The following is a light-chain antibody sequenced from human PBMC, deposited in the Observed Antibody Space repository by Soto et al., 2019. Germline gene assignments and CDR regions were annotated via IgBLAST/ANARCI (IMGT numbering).Light chain of an antibody. CDR2: GAS. J-gene: IGKJ1*01. V-gene: IGKV3-20*01. CDR1: QSVINSF. CDR3: QQYGSSPWT. Sequence: IVLTQCPGTLSLSPRERATLSSRASQSVINSFLAWYQQKPGQAPRLLIYGASTRATGIPDRFSGSGSATDFILTIRRLEPEEFALYDCQQYGSSPWTFGQGTKVDIK.